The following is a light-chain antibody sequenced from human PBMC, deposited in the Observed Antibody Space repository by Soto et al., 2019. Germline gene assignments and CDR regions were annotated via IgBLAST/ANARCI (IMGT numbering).Light chain of an antibody. CDR2: EVS. CDR3: TSYASTIAHVL. V-gene: IGLV2-14*01. Sequence: QSALTQPASVSGSPGQSITISCTGTSTDVGGYNFVSWYQHHPGKAPKLIISEVSNRPSGISTRFSGSKSGNTASLTISGLQAEDEADYYCTSYASTIAHVLFGGGTKLTVL. J-gene: IGLJ2*01. CDR1: STDVGGYNF.